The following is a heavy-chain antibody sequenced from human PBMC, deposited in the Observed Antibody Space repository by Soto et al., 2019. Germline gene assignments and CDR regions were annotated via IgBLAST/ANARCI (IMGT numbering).Heavy chain of an antibody. CDR3: ARETTGTDDY. CDR1: GFTFSNYP. V-gene: IGHV3-30-3*01. J-gene: IGHJ4*02. Sequence: GGSLRLSCAASGFTFSNYPMHWVRQAPAKGLEWVAVISYDGNNKYYADSVKGRFTISRDNSKNTLYLQMNSLRAEDTAVYYCARETTGTDDYWGQGTQVTVSS. CDR2: ISYDGNNK. D-gene: IGHD1-1*01.